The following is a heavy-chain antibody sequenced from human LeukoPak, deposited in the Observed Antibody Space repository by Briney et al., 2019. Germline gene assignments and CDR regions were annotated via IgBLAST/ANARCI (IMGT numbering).Heavy chain of an antibody. CDR2: INPNSGGT. D-gene: IGHD1-26*01. J-gene: IGHJ2*01. CDR1: GYTFTGYY. CDR3: ARGVGPRYFDL. Sequence: VASVKVSCKASGYTFTGYYMHWVRQSPGQGLEWMGWINPNSGGTNYAQKFRGRVTMTRDTSISTAYMELSRLRSDDTAVYYCARGVGPRYFDLWGRGTLVTVSS. V-gene: IGHV1-2*02.